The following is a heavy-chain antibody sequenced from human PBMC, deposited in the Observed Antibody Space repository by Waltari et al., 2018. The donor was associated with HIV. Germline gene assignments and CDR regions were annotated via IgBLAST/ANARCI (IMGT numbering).Heavy chain of an antibody. D-gene: IGHD5-18*01. CDR1: GFNLSSDW. J-gene: IGHJ4*02. V-gene: IGHV3-74*01. CDR3: SKRLNTASDY. CDR2: INSDGSIR. Sequence: EVQLVESGGRIVQPGGSLSVSCAASGFNLSSDWMHWVRQGPGKGLMWVSRINSDGSIRGYADSVKGRFTISRDNVKNTVYLQMNSLRAEDTAVYYCSKRLNTASDYWGQGTPVIVSS.